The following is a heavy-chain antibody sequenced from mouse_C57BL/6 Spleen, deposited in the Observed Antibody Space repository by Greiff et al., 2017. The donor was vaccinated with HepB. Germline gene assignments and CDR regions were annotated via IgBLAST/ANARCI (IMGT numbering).Heavy chain of an antibody. CDR2: IRSKSNNYAT. V-gene: IGHV10-1*01. CDR1: GFSFNTYA. CDR3: VRERGNAMDY. J-gene: IGHJ4*01. Sequence: EVQLVESGGGLVQPKGSLKLSCAASGFSFNTYAMNWVRQAPGKGLEWVARIRSKSNNYATYYADSVKDRFTISRDDSESMLYLQMNNLKTEDTAMYYCVRERGNAMDYWGQRTSVTVSS.